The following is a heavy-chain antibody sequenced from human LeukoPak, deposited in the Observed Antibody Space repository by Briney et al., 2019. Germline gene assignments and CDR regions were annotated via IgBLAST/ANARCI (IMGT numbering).Heavy chain of an antibody. CDR2: IYYSGST. D-gene: IGHD6-25*01. J-gene: IGHJ2*01. Sequence: PSETLSLTCTVSGGSISSYYWSWIRQPPGKRLEWIGYIYYSGSTNYNPSLKSRVTISVDTSKNQLSLKLSSVTAADTAVYYCARQGGGFWYFDLWGRGNLVTVSS. V-gene: IGHV4-59*08. CDR1: GGSISSYY. CDR3: ARQGGGFWYFDL.